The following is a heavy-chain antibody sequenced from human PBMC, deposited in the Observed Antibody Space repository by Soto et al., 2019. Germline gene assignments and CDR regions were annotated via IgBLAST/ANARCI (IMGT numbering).Heavy chain of an antibody. CDR3: ARGPGCSSLSCPYYFDY. J-gene: IGHJ4*02. Sequence: SETLSLTCTVSGGSISSYYWSWIRQPPGKGLEWIGYIYYSGSTNYNPSLKSRVTISVDTSKNQFSLKLSSVTAADTAVYYCARGPGCSSLSCPYYFDYWGRGTLVTVSS. CDR1: GGSISSYY. D-gene: IGHD2-2*01. CDR2: IYYSGST. V-gene: IGHV4-59*01.